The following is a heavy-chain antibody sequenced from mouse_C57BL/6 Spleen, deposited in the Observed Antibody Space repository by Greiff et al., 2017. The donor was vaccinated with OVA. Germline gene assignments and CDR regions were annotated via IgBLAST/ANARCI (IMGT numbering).Heavy chain of an antibody. D-gene: IGHD1-1*01. CDR3: ATTVVAGVDY. J-gene: IGHJ2*01. CDR2: IHPNSGST. Sequence: QVQLQQPGAELVKPGASVKLSCKASGYTFTSYWMHWVKQRPGQGLEWIGMIHPNSGSTNYNEKFKSKATLTIDKSSSTAYMQLSSLTSEDSAVYYCATTVVAGVDYWGQGTTLTVSS. V-gene: IGHV1-64*01. CDR1: GYTFTSYW.